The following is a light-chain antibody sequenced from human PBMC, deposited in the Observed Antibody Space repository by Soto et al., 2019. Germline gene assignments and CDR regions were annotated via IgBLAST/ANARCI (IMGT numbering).Light chain of an antibody. V-gene: IGKV3-20*01. Sequence: EIVLTQSPGTLSLSPGERATLSCRASQSVSSNYLAWYQQKPGQAPRLLIYGASIRATGIPDRFSGSGSGPDLTLTISRLEPEDFAVYSCEQYGSSPLTFGGGTKVEIK. CDR2: GAS. CDR3: EQYGSSPLT. CDR1: QSVSSNY. J-gene: IGKJ4*01.